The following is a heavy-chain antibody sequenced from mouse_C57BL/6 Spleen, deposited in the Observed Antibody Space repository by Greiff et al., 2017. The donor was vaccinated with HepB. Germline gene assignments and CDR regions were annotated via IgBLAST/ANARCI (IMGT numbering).Heavy chain of an antibody. V-gene: IGHV1-42*01. Sequence: VQLQQSGPELVKPGASVKISCKASGYSFTGYYMNWVKQSPEKSLEWIGEINPSTGGTTYNQKFKAKATLTVDQSSSTAYMQLKSLTSEDSAVYYCARSGYYGSSYFDYWGQGTTLTVSS. CDR1: GYSFTGYY. J-gene: IGHJ2*01. CDR3: ARSGYYGSSYFDY. CDR2: INPSTGGT. D-gene: IGHD1-1*01.